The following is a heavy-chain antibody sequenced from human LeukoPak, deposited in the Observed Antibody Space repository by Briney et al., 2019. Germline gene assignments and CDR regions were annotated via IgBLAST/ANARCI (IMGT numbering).Heavy chain of an antibody. CDR1: GFTLGDYA. CDR2: IRSKAYGGTT. CDR3: TRDRRYYYDSSGYISLYYYYYMDV. J-gene: IGHJ6*03. D-gene: IGHD3-22*01. Sequence: GGSLRLSCTASGFTLGDYAMSWFRQAPGKGLEWVGFIRSKAYGGTTEYAASVKGRFTISRDDSKSIAYLQMNSLKTEDTAVYYCTRDRRYYYDSSGYISLYYYYYMDVWGKGTTVTVSS. V-gene: IGHV3-49*03.